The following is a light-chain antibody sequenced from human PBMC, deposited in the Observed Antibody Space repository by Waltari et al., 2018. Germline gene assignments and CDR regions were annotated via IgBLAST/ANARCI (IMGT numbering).Light chain of an antibody. V-gene: IGKV3-20*01. CDR2: GAS. Sequence: EIVLPQSPGTLSLSTGDRATLSCRASQSVSSSYLAWYQQTPGQAPRLLIYGASSRATGIPDRFSGSGSGTDFTLTISRLEPEDFAVYYCQQYGSSPPVTFGQGTRLEIK. J-gene: IGKJ5*01. CDR3: QQYGSSPPVT. CDR1: QSVSSSY.